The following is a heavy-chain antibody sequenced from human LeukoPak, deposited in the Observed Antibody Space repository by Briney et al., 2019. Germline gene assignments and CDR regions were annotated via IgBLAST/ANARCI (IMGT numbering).Heavy chain of an antibody. CDR2: INPGGDNT. CDR3: ARIRDGYNDAYDI. CDR1: GYTFTKSY. J-gene: IGHJ3*02. V-gene: IGHV1-46*01. Sequence: GASVKVSCKASGYTFTKSYIHWVRQAPGQRLEWMGLINPGGDNTDYAQNFQGRVTMTSDTSARMVYMELSSLRSEDTAIYYCARIRDGYNDAYDIWGQGTVVTVPS. D-gene: IGHD5-24*01.